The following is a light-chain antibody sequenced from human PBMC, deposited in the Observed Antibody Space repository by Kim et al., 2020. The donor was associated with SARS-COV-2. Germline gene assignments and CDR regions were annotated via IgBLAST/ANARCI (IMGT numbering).Light chain of an antibody. CDR2: AAS. CDR1: QGISNY. J-gene: IGKJ1*01. CDR3: LQHNSYPWT. V-gene: IGKV1D-17*01. Sequence: AFVGDKVDFPCRAGQGISNYLAWFQQKPGKVPKPLTYAASSLQRGVPSRFSGSGAGTEFTLTTRSPAPEDFATYYCLQHNSYPWTFGAGTQVDIK.